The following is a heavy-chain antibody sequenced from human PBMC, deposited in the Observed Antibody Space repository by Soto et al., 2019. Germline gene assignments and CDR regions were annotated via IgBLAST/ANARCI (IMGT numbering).Heavy chain of an antibody. CDR3: ARLTQAYYYMDV. CDR2: MNPNSGNT. Sequence: GASVKVSCKASGDTFPSYDINWVRQATGQGLEWMGWMNPNSGNTGYAQKFQGRVTMTRNTSISTAYMELSSLRSEDTAVYYCARLTQAYYYMDVWGKGTTVTVSS. V-gene: IGHV1-8*01. J-gene: IGHJ6*03. CDR1: GDTFPSYD. D-gene: IGHD7-27*01.